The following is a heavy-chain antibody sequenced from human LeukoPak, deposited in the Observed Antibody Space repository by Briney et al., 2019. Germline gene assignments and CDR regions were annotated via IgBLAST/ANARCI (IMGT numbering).Heavy chain of an antibody. CDR2: INHSGST. CDR1: GGSFSGYY. D-gene: IGHD1-26*01. V-gene: IGHV4-34*01. CDR3: AREEPRGSYVRYYYMDV. Sequence: SETLSLTCAVYGGSFSGYYWSWIRQPPGKGLEWIGEINHSGSTNYNPSLKSRVTISVDTSKNQLSLKLSSVTAADTAVYYCAREEPRGSYVRYYYMDVWGKGTTVTVSS. J-gene: IGHJ6*03.